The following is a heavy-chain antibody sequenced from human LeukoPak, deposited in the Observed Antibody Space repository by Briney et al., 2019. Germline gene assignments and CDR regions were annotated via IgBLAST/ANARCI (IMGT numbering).Heavy chain of an antibody. J-gene: IGHJ4*02. Sequence: SETLSLTCTVSGGSISSGGYYWSWIRQPPGKGLEWIGYIYHSGSTYYNPSLKSRVTISVDRSKNQFSLKLSSVTAADTAVYYCAKTRGDKGTMIVSYYIDYWGQGTLVTVSS. CDR1: GGSISSGGYY. CDR2: IYHSGST. D-gene: IGHD3-22*01. CDR3: AKTRGDKGTMIVSYYIDY. V-gene: IGHV4-30-2*02.